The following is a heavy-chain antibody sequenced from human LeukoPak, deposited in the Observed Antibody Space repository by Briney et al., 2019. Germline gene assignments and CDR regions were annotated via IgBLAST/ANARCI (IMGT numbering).Heavy chain of an antibody. CDR2: ISSSGDRT. CDR1: GFTVSSNY. J-gene: IGHJ4*02. D-gene: IGHD3-3*01. CDR3: AKGSRDFCLGDFDY. V-gene: IGHV3-23*01. Sequence: GGSLRLSCAASGFTVSSNYMSWVRQAPGKGLEWVSAISSSGDRTYYADSVKGRFTISRDNSKNTLYLQMNSLRAEDTAVYYCAKGSRDFCLGDFDYWGQGTLVTVSS.